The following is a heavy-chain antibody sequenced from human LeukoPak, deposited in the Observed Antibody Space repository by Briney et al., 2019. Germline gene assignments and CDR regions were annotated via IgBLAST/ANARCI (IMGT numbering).Heavy chain of an antibody. D-gene: IGHD2-2*01. CDR3: AKDGGYCSSTWGLCDYGMDV. CDR2: ISYDGSNK. J-gene: IGHJ6*02. CDR1: GFTFSNYA. V-gene: IGHV3-30*18. Sequence: GGSLRLSCAASGFTFSNYAMHWVRQAPGKGLERVAVISYDGSNKYNADSVKGRFTISRDNSKNTLYLQMNSLRAEDTAVYYCAKDGGYCSSTWGLCDYGMDVWGQGTTVTVSS.